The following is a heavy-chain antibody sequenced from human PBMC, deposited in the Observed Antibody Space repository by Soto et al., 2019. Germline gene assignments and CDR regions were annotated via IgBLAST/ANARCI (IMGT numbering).Heavy chain of an antibody. CDR2: IYYSGST. CDR3: AREQSGSAY. J-gene: IGHJ4*02. V-gene: IGHV4-61*01. Sequence: PSETLSLTCTVSGGSVSSGSYYWSWVRQPPGKGLEWIGYIYYSGSTNYNPSLKSRVTISVDTSKNQFSLKLSSVTAADTAVYYCAREQSGSAYWGQGPLVTVSS. CDR1: GGSVSSGSYY.